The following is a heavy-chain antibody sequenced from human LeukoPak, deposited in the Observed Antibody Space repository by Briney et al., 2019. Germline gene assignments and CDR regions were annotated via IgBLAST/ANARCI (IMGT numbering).Heavy chain of an antibody. Sequence: GESLRISCKGSGYSYTSYWISWVRQMPGKGLEWMGRIDPSDSYTNYSPSFQGHVTISADKSISTAYLQWSSLKASDTAMYYCARLSSGGRLSRNNWFDPWGHGTLVTVSS. CDR3: ARLSSGGRLSRNNWFDP. CDR2: IDPSDSYT. V-gene: IGHV5-10-1*01. D-gene: IGHD2-15*01. J-gene: IGHJ5*02. CDR1: GYSYTSYW.